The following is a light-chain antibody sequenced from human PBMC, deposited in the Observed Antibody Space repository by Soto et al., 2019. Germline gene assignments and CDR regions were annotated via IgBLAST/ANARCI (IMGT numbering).Light chain of an antibody. V-gene: IGKV3-15*01. CDR3: QQYNNWPLT. CDR1: QSVGSN. J-gene: IGKJ4*01. Sequence: IVMTQSPATLSVSPGERATLSCRASQSVGSNLAWYQQKPGQAPRLLIYGASTRATGIPAGFSGSGSGTEFTLTIGSLQSEDFVVYYCQQYNNWPLTFGGRTKV. CDR2: GAS.